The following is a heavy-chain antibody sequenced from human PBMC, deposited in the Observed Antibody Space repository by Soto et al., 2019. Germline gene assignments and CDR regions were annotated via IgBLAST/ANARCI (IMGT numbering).Heavy chain of an antibody. V-gene: IGHV1-69*01. CDR1: GGSLSNTA. CDR3: GKDRDGYINWYFAV. J-gene: IGHJ2*01. Sequence: QVQLVQSGPEVKKPGSSVKVSCTTSGGSLSNTAFNWVRQAPGQRLEWVGGIIPMNRVANHAQKFQGRLAITADDSTNTVFMELTRLPSDGTAVYFCGKDRDGYINWYFAVWGRGTLMNVSS. D-gene: IGHD5-18*01. CDR2: IIPMNRVA.